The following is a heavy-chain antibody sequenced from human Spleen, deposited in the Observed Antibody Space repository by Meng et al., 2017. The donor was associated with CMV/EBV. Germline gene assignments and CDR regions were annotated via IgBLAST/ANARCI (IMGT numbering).Heavy chain of an antibody. J-gene: IGHJ4*02. Sequence: GGSLRLSCVVSGFTFSGYEMNWVRLAPGKGLEWVSYISSSGNIKYYADSVKGRFTISRDNARNSLYLQMNSLRVEDTAVYFFAKDAARQYYDNSGYYFDFWGLGTLGTVSS. D-gene: IGHD3-22*01. CDR2: ISSSGNIK. CDR1: GFTFSGYE. V-gene: IGHV3-48*03. CDR3: AKDAARQYYDNSGYYFDF.